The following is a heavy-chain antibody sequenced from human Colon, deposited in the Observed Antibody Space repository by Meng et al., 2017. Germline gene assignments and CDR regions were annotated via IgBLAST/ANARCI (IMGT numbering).Heavy chain of an antibody. CDR3: VRSSGWVRTGFDP. CDR2: IGHSGIT. D-gene: IGHD6-19*01. CDR1: GGSISTSGYY. J-gene: IGHJ5*02. Sequence: QPQLQDSGPGLVKPSEALSLTCSVSGGSISTSGYYWGWILQPPGKGLEGIGSIGHSGITYYTPSLKSRVAVSLDTSKSQFSLMLTSVTAADTAVYYCVRSSGWVRTGFDPWGQGTLVTVSS. V-gene: IGHV4-39*01.